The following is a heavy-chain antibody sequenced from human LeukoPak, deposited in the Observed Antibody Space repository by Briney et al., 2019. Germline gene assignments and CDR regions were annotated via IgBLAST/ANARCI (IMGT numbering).Heavy chain of an antibody. CDR1: GYTFTNYG. CDR3: ARDRPYSSSPYWFDP. Sequence: GASVKVSCKASGYTFTNYGIHWVRQAPGQGLEWMGWISAYNGNTNSAQKLQGRVTMTTDTSTSTAYMELRSLRSDDTAVYYCARDRPYSSSPYWFDPWGQGTLVTVSS. CDR2: ISAYNGNT. V-gene: IGHV1-18*01. J-gene: IGHJ5*02. D-gene: IGHD6-13*01.